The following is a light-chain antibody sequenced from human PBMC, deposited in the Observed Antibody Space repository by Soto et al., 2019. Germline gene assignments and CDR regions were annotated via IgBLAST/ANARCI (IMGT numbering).Light chain of an antibody. J-gene: IGLJ1*01. CDR2: DVI. V-gene: IGLV2-11*01. CDR3: CSYAGSYTHV. CDR1: SGDIGGYNY. Sequence: QSVLTQPRSVSGSPGQSVTISCTGTSGDIGGYNYVSWYQQHPGKAPKLMIYDVIKRPSGVPDRFSGSKSGNTASLTIYGLQAEDEADYYCCSYAGSYTHVFXTGTKVTVL.